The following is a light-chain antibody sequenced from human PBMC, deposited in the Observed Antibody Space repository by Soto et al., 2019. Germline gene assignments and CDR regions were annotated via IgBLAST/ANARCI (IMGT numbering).Light chain of an antibody. CDR3: SSYTSSSTRV. CDR1: SSDVGGYNY. CDR2: DVS. Sequence: QSVLTQPASVSGSPGQSITISCTGTSSDVGGYNYVSWYQQHPGKAPKLMIYDVSNRPSGVSNRFSGSKSGNTASLTISGLQAQVQADYYCSSYTSSSTRVFGGATKHTVL. J-gene: IGLJ3*02. V-gene: IGLV2-14*01.